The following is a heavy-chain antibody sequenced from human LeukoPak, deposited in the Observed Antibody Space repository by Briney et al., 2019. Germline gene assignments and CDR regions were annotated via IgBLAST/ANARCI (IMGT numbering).Heavy chain of an antibody. CDR3: ARDMTGRSWYAMAG. D-gene: IGHD6-13*01. Sequence: ASVVSCKASGYTFTSYDINWVRQATGQGLEWMGWTNPNSGNTGYAQKFQGRVTMTRNTSISTAYMELSSLRSEDTAVYYCARDMTGRSWYAMAGWGQGTLVTVSS. J-gene: IGHJ4*02. V-gene: IGHV1-8*01. CDR2: TNPNSGNT. CDR1: GYTFTSYD.